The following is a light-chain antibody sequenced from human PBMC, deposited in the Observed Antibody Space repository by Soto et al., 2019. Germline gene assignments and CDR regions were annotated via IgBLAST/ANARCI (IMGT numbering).Light chain of an antibody. CDR1: QSISSY. CDR3: QQTFSPYVS. CDR2: RSS. Sequence: LPMTQSPSSLSVSIGDRASITCRASQSISSYLNWYQYKPAKAPRLVIFRSSTLQSGVPSRFRGRGSGTDFTLTISSLQPEDFATYFCQQTFSPYVSFGGGTRVEI. J-gene: IGKJ4*01. V-gene: IGKV1-39*01.